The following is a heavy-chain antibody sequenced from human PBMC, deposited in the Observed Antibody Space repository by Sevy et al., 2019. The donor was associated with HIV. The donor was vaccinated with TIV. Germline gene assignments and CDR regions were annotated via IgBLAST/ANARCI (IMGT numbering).Heavy chain of an antibody. V-gene: IGHV4-39*01. CDR1: GGTISSSSYR. J-gene: IGHJ4*02. Sequence: SETLSLTCTVSGGTISSSSYRWGWIRQPPGKGREWVGSIYHTGAADANPSLKRRVTMSEDTSKNQFSLQVGSVTAADTAVYYCARWYGNNFDYWGQGALVTVSS. CDR3: ARWYGNNFDY. CDR2: IYHTGAA. D-gene: IGHD3-10*01.